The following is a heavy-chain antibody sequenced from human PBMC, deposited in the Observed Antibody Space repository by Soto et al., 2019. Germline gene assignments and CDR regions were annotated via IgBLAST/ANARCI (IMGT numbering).Heavy chain of an antibody. CDR2: INPNNGAT. J-gene: IGHJ6*02. D-gene: IGHD2-8*01. Sequence: ASVKVSCKASGYTFTGQYMHWVRQAPGQGLEWMGWINPNNGATNYAQKFQGWLTLTRDTSISTAYMELSSLRSDDTAVYYCATACNFGGVTKWCMDVWDQGTTVTVSS. CDR1: GYTFTGQY. V-gene: IGHV1-2*04. CDR3: ATACNFGGVTKWCMDV.